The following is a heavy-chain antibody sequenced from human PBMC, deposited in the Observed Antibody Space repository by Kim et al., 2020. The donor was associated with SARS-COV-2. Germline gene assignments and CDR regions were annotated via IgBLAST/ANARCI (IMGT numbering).Heavy chain of an antibody. CDR3: ARSYYGSGSYYKGPPKYYYYGMDV. CDR1: GFTFSSYD. J-gene: IGHJ6*02. Sequence: GGSLRLSCAASGFTFSSYDMHWVRQATGKGLEWVSAIGTAGDTYYPGSVKGRFTISRENAKNSLYLQMNSLRAGDTAVYYCARSYYGSGSYYKGPPKYYYYGMDVWGQGTTVTVSS. V-gene: IGHV3-13*01. D-gene: IGHD3-10*01. CDR2: IGTAGDT.